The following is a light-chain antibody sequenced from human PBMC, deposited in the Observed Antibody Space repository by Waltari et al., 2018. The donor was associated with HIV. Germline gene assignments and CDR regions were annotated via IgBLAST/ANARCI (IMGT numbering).Light chain of an antibody. Sequence: QAVVTQEPSLTVSPGGTVTVTCASNTGAISEDHYTYWLQQRPGQAPVTLIFDTTIRYSWTPARFSGSLRGGKAALTLSGARVDDEADYYCCSYAGNYVWLFGGRTKLTVL. CDR2: DTT. V-gene: IGLV7-46*01. J-gene: IGLJ3*02. CDR3: CSYAGNYVWL. CDR1: TGAISEDHY.